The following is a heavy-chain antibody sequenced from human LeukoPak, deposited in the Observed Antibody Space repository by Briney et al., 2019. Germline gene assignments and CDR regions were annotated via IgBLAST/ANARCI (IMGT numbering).Heavy chain of an antibody. Sequence: PGGSLRLSCAASGFTFSSYGMHWVRQAPGKGLEWVAFIRYDRSNKYYADSVKGRFTISRDNSKNTLYLQMNSLRAEDTAVYYCAKDLRSGYYYENFQHWGQGTLVTVSS. V-gene: IGHV3-30*02. CDR3: AKDLRSGYYYENFQH. J-gene: IGHJ1*01. CDR2: IRYDRSNK. D-gene: IGHD3-22*01. CDR1: GFTFSSYG.